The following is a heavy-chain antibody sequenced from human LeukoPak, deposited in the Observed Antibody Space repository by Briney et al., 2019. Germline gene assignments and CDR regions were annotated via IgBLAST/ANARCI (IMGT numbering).Heavy chain of an antibody. D-gene: IGHD6-13*01. Sequence: PSETLSLTCAVSGYSISSGYYWIWFRQPPGKGLEWIGSLYHSDSIYYNPSLESRVTMSVDTSKNQFSLKLCFVTAADTAVYYCARQHDSYHYYYVDVWGTGTTVTVSS. CDR3: ARQHDSYHYYYVDV. CDR1: GYSISSGYY. V-gene: IGHV4-38-2*01. CDR2: LYHSDSI. J-gene: IGHJ6*03.